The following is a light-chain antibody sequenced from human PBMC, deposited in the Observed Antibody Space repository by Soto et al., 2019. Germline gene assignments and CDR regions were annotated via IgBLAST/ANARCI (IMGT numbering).Light chain of an antibody. CDR3: QQRSNWPPIT. V-gene: IGKV3D-20*02. Sequence: EIVLTQSPGILSLSPGERASLSFGASQSISSSFLAWYQQKPGQAPRLLIYGASSRATGIPDRFSGTGSETDFTLTISRLEPEDAAVYYCQQRSNWPPITFGQGTRLEIK. J-gene: IGKJ5*01. CDR1: QSISSSF. CDR2: GAS.